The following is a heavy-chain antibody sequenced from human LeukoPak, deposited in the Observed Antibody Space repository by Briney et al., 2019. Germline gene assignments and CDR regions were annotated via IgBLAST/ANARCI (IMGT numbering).Heavy chain of an antibody. CDR1: GFTVSSNY. CDR3: ARVGPGYTYVYGAPYYFDS. Sequence: PGGSLRLSCAASGFTVSSNYMSWVRQAPEKGLEWVSLIFSGGNTYYADSVKGRFTISRHNSGNTLYLQMNSLRAEDTAVYYCARVGPGYTYVYGAPYYFDSWGQGTLVTVSS. CDR2: IFSGGNT. V-gene: IGHV3-53*04. D-gene: IGHD5-18*01. J-gene: IGHJ4*02.